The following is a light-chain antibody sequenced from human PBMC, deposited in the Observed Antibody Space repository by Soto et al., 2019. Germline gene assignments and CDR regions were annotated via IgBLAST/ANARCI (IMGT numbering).Light chain of an antibody. Sequence: QSVLAQPPSASGSPGQPVTISCTGTSSDVGGYNLVSWYQQYPGKAPKLIIYEVTKRPSGVPDRFSGSKSGNTASLTVSGLQTDDEADYYCSSYGGSNNFVFGTGTKVTVL. J-gene: IGLJ1*01. CDR2: EVT. CDR3: SSYGGSNNFV. V-gene: IGLV2-8*01. CDR1: SSDVGGYNL.